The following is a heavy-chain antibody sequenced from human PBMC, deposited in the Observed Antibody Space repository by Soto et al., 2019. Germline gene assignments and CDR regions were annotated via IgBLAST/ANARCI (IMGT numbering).Heavy chain of an antibody. CDR1: GYTFTSYG. CDR2: ISAYNGNT. Sequence: ASVKVSCKASGYTFTSYGISWVRQAPGQGLEWMGWISAYNGNTNYAQKHQGRVTMTTDTSTSTAYMELRSLRSDDTAVYYCSRGCIMITFGGVIVSGAFDIWGQGTMVTVSS. CDR3: SRGCIMITFGGVIVSGAFDI. V-gene: IGHV1-18*01. J-gene: IGHJ3*02. D-gene: IGHD3-16*02.